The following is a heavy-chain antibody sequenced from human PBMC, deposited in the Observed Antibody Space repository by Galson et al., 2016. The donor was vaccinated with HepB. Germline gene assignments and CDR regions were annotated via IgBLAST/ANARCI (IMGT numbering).Heavy chain of an antibody. Sequence: SVKVSCKASGYTFTSYGISWVRPAPGQGLEWMGWISASKGKTNYAQNLQGRVTMTTDTYTSTVYMELRSLRSDDTAVYYCARDRDYLLDSWGQGTLVTVSP. CDR2: ISASKGKT. CDR1: GYTFTSYG. V-gene: IGHV1-18*01. J-gene: IGHJ4*02. D-gene: IGHD5-24*01. CDR3: ARDRDYLLDS.